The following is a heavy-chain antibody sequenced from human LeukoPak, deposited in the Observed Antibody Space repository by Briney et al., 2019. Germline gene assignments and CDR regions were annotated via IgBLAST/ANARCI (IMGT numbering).Heavy chain of an antibody. CDR1: GVSISSSPYH. CDR3: AREIDYDSTAYVY. J-gene: IGHJ4*02. Sequence: PSETLSLTCSVSGVSISSSPYHWGWTRQPPGKGLEWIGSIYYSGSSYSNPSLQSRVTMSIDTAKNQFSLKLSSVTAADTAVYYCAREIDYDSTAYVYWGRGTLVTVSS. V-gene: IGHV4-39*02. D-gene: IGHD3-22*01. CDR2: IYYSGSS.